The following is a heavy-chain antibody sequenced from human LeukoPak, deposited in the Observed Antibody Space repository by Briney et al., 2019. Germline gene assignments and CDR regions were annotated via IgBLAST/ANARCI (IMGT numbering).Heavy chain of an antibody. D-gene: IGHD4-17*01. J-gene: IGHJ4*02. CDR3: ARDPIRSYGVLEDYYFDY. CDR2: ISTYNGNT. V-gene: IGHV1-18*01. CDR1: GYTFTSYG. Sequence: GASVKVSCKASGYTFTSYGISWVRQAPGQGLEWLGWISTYNGNTHYAQKLQGRVTMTTDTSTTTAYMELRSLRSDDTAVYYCARDPIRSYGVLEDYYFDYWGQGTLVTVSS.